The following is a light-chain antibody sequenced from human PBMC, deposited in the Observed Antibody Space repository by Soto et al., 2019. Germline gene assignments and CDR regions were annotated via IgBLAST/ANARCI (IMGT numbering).Light chain of an antibody. J-gene: IGLJ2*01. Sequence: QSVLTQPRSVSGSPGQSVTISCTGISNNYVSWYQQHPGKVPKVIVYDVTLRPSGVSDRFSGSRSGNTASLAISGLRAEDEADYYCCSYSGTYTVVVFGGGTKLTVL. CDR3: CSYSGTYTVVV. V-gene: IGLV2-11*01. CDR2: DVT. CDR1: SNNY.